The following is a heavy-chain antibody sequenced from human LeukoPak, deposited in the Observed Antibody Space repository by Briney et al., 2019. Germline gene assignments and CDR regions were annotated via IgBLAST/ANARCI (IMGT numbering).Heavy chain of an antibody. Sequence: ASVKVSCKVSGYTLTELSMHWVRQPPAKGLEWMRRFDPEDGETIYAQKFQGRVTMTEDTSTNTAYMELSSLRSEDTAVYYCATQQLVRFVLRFQHWGQGTLVTVSS. D-gene: IGHD6-13*01. J-gene: IGHJ1*01. CDR3: ATQQLVRFVLRFQH. V-gene: IGHV1-24*01. CDR1: GYTLTELS. CDR2: FDPEDGET.